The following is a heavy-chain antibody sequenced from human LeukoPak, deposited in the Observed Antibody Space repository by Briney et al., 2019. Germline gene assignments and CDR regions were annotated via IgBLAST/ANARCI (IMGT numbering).Heavy chain of an antibody. CDR3: ANNYYGSGSYYPFTPGPFDY. D-gene: IGHD3-10*01. V-gene: IGHV3-23*01. J-gene: IGHJ4*02. CDR1: GFTFSSYA. CDR2: ISGSGGST. Sequence: GGSLRLSCAASGFTFSSYAMSWVRQAPGKGLEWVSAISGSGGSTYYAGSVKGRFTISRDNSKNTLYLQMNSLRAEDTAVYYCANNYYGSGSYYPFTPGPFDYWGQGTLVTVSS.